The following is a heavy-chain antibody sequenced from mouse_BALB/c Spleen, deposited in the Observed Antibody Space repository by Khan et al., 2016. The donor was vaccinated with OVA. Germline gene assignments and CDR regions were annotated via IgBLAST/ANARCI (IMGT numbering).Heavy chain of an antibody. J-gene: IGHJ4*01. Sequence: QIQLVQSGRELKKPGETLKISCKASGYTFTNFGMNWVKQAPGKGLKWMGWINSYTGEPSYADDFKGRFAFSLETSDSTAYLQINSLKNEDTAMYCCARKIDYLYSMDYGGQGTSVTVAS. CDR2: INSYTGEP. CDR1: GYTFTNFG. D-gene: IGHD2-13*01. V-gene: IGHV9-3-1*01. CDR3: ARKIDYLYSMDY.